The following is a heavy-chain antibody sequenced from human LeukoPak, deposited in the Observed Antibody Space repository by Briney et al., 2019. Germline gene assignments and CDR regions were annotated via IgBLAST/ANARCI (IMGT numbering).Heavy chain of an antibody. CDR1: CGSISSGGYC. V-gene: IGHV4-31*03. Sequence: AQTLSLTCTVSCGSISSGGYCWTWIRQHPGEGLEWIGYSYYSGSTYYNPSLRSRVTISVDTSKNQFSLKLSSLNAADTAVSYCARAILTASGYVWYFDLWGRGTLVTVSS. J-gene: IGHJ2*01. CDR2: SYYSGST. CDR3: ARAILTASGYVWYFDL. D-gene: IGHD3-3*01.